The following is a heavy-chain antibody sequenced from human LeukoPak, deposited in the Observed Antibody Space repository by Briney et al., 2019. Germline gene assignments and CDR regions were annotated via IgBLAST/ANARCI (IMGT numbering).Heavy chain of an antibody. D-gene: IGHD3-3*01. V-gene: IGHV3-66*02. CDR1: GFTFSSYS. Sequence: GGSLRLSCAASGFTFSSYSMNWVRQAPGKGLEWVSVIYSGGDTSYADSVKGRFTVSRDNANNTVDLHMNGLRPEDTAFYYCARGFFNFEDWGRGTLVTVSS. CDR3: ARGFFNFED. CDR2: IYSGGDT. J-gene: IGHJ4*02.